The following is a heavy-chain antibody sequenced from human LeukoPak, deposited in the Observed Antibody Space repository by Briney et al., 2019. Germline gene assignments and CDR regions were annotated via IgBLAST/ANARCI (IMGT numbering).Heavy chain of an antibody. Sequence: ASVKVSCKASGYTFTSYDINWVRQATGQGLEWMGWMNPNSGNTGYAQKFQGRVTMTRNTSISTAYMELSSLRSEDTAVYYCAREPAVYYGSGSSHRRLTNWFDPWGQGTLVTVSS. V-gene: IGHV1-8*01. D-gene: IGHD3-10*01. CDR2: MNPNSGNT. J-gene: IGHJ5*02. CDR1: GYTFTSYD. CDR3: AREPAVYYGSGSSHRRLTNWFDP.